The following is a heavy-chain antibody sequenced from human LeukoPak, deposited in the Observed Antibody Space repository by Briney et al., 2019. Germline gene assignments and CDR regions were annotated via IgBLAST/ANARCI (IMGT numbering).Heavy chain of an antibody. Sequence: SETLSLTCAVYGGSFSGYYWSWIRQPPGKGLEWIGEINHSGSTNYNPSLKSRVTISVDTSKNQFSLKLGSVTAADTAVYYCARGFYDSSGYCKGCFDYWGQGTLVTVSS. V-gene: IGHV4-34*01. J-gene: IGHJ4*02. CDR2: INHSGST. CDR3: ARGFYDSSGYCKGCFDY. CDR1: GGSFSGYY. D-gene: IGHD3-22*01.